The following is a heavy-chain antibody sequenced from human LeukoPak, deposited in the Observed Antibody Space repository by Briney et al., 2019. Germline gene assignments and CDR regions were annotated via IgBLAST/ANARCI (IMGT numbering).Heavy chain of an antibody. D-gene: IGHD5-18*01. V-gene: IGHV4-4*07. J-gene: IGHJ4*02. CDR1: GGSLSSYY. Sequence: PSETLSLTCTVSGGSLSSYYWNWIRQPAGKGLEWMGRIYTSGSTNYNPSLKSRVTMSVDTSKNQFSLKLSSVTAADTAVYYCARDGGYSYGLIPDYWGQGTLVTVSS. CDR3: ARDGGYSYGLIPDY. CDR2: IYTSGST.